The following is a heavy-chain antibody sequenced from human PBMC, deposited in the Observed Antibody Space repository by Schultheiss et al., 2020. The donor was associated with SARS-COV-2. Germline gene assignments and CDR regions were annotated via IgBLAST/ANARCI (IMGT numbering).Heavy chain of an antibody. D-gene: IGHD3-16*01. CDR2: ISSSSSTI. J-gene: IGHJ4*02. CDR3: ARVTGRDAFDI. CDR1: GFTFSSYA. V-gene: IGHV3-48*01. Sequence: GGSLRLSCAASGFTFSSYAMHWVRQAPGKGLEWVSYISSSSSTIYYADSVKGRFTISRDNAKNSLYLQMNSLRAEDTAVYYCARVTGRDAFDIWGQGTLVTVSS.